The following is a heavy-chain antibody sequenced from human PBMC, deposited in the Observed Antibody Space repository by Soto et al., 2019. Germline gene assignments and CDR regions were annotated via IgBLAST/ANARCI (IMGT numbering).Heavy chain of an antibody. CDR1: GFTFDKHA. D-gene: IGHD3-22*01. CDR3: AKAGPTSGYYYASDY. J-gene: IGHJ4*02. V-gene: IGHV3-23*01. CDR2: ISGRGDGT. Sequence: GSLRLSCAASGFTFDKHAMNWVRQAPGKGLEWVSAISGRGDGTYYADSVKGRFTISRDNSKNTLYLQMNSLRAEDTAIYYCAKAGPTSGYYYASDYWGQGTLVTVSS.